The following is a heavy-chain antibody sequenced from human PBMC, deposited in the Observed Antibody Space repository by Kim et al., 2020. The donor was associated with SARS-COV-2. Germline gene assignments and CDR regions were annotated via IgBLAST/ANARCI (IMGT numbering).Heavy chain of an antibody. CDR1: GGSISSSSYY. J-gene: IGHJ4*02. CDR2: IYYSGST. D-gene: IGHD3-3*01. CDR3: ARRGGRIFGVVINRPAFDY. V-gene: IGHV4-39*01. Sequence: SETLSLTCTVSGGSISSSSYYWGWIRQPPGKGLEWIGSIYYSGSTYYNPSLKSRVTISVDTSKNQFSLKLSSVTAADTAVYYCARRGGRIFGVVINRPAFDYSGEGTLVTVSS.